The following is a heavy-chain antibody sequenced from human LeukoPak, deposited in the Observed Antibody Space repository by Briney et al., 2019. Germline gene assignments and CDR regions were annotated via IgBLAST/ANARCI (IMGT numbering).Heavy chain of an antibody. CDR1: GFTFNNNV. J-gene: IGHJ4*02. D-gene: IGHD3-22*01. CDR3: ATVPGTLYYDNSRYQYYFDY. CDR2: ISGSGGYS. Sequence: GGSLRLSCEASGFTFNNNVMSWVRQAPGKGPGWVSVISGSGGYSYDADSVKGRFTISRDNSKNTLYLQMNSLRAEDTAVYYCATVPGTLYYDNSRYQYYFDYWGQGTLVTVSS. V-gene: IGHV3-23*01.